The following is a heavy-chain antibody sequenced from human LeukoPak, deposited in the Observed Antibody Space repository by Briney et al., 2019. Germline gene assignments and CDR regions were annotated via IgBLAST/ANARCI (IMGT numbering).Heavy chain of an antibody. CDR2: IKQDGSEK. D-gene: IGHD6-13*01. CDR1: GFTFSSYW. J-gene: IGHJ6*03. CDR3: ASQYSSSWYDSSYYYYYMDV. Sequence: GGSLRLSCAASGFTFSSYWMSWVRQAPGKGLEWVVNIKQDGSEKYHVDSVKGRFTISRDNAKNSLYLQMNSLRAEDTAVCYCASQYSSSWYDSSYYYYYMDVWGKGTTVTVSS. V-gene: IGHV3-7*01.